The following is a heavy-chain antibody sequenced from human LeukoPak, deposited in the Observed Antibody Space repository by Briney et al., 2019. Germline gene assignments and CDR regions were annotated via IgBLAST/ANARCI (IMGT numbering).Heavy chain of an antibody. V-gene: IGHV3-23*01. Sequence: GGSLRLSCAASGFTFSSYAMSWVRQAPGKRLEWVSAISGSGGSTYYADSVKGRFTISRDNSKNTLYLQMNSLRAEDTAVYYCAKDLGIRSSIEYYFDYWGQGTLVTVSS. CDR2: ISGSGGST. CDR3: AKDLGIRSSIEYYFDY. D-gene: IGHD3-3*01. CDR1: GFTFSSYA. J-gene: IGHJ4*02.